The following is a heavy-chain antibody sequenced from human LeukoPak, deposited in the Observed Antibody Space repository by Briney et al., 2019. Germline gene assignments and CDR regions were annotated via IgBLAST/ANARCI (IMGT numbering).Heavy chain of an antibody. Sequence: GGSLRLSCATSGFTFSSNWMSWVRHAPGRGLDWVANIKPDGSAEYYAASVKGRFTIPRDNSKNTLYLQMNSLRAEDTAVYYCAKATYCSSTSCQSGFDYWGQGTLVTVSS. CDR3: AKATYCSSTSCQSGFDY. CDR2: IKPDGSAE. D-gene: IGHD2-2*01. CDR1: GFTFSSNW. J-gene: IGHJ4*02. V-gene: IGHV3-7*03.